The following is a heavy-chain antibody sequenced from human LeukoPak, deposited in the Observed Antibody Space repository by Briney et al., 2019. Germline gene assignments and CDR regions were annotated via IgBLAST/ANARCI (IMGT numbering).Heavy chain of an antibody. CDR2: IQEDGNER. J-gene: IGHJ4*02. V-gene: IGHV3-7*01. Sequence: PGGSLRLSCAASGFIFRNYAMSWVRQAPGKGLEWVANIQEDGNERYYLDSVTGRFTISRDNPKNSLYLQMNSLRAEDTAVYYCARDARVVLDYWGQGTLVTVFS. CDR1: GFIFRNYA. D-gene: IGHD2-15*01. CDR3: ARDARVVLDY.